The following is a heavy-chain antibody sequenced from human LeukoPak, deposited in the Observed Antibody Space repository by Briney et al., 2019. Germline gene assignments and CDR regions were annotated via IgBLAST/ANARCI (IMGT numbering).Heavy chain of an antibody. CDR3: ARLPGY. J-gene: IGHJ4*02. Sequence: SEPLSLTCTVSGGSISSYYWSWIRQPPGKGLEWIGYIYYSGSTNYNPSLKSRVTISVDTSKNQFSLKLSSVTAADTTVYYCARLPGYWGQGNLVTVSS. CDR2: IYYSGST. CDR1: GGSISSYY. V-gene: IGHV4-59*08.